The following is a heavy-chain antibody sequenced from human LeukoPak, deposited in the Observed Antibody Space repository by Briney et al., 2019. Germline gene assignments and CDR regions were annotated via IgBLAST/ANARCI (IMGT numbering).Heavy chain of an antibody. V-gene: IGHV4-59*13. CDR1: GGSISSYY. CDR3: ARGAVAYYYFDN. CDR2: IYYSGST. J-gene: IGHJ4*02. D-gene: IGHD6-19*01. Sequence: SETLSLTCSVSGGSISSYYWSWIRQPPGKGLQWIGYIYYSGSTNYNPSLKSRVTISVDTSKNQFSLKLRSVTAADTAVYYCARGAVAYYYFDNWGQGTLVTVSS.